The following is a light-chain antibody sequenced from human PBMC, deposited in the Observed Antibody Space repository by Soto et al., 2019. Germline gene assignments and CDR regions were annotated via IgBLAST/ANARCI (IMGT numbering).Light chain of an antibody. Sequence: EVVMTQSPATVSVSPGERTSLSCRASQSIGTNLGWYQQKPGQAPRLLISKTSTRATGVPDRFSGSGSGTEFTLTISSLQSEDSAVYYCQQYAGWPLTFGGGTKVDIK. J-gene: IGKJ4*01. CDR1: QSIGTN. V-gene: IGKV3-15*01. CDR3: QQYAGWPLT. CDR2: KTS.